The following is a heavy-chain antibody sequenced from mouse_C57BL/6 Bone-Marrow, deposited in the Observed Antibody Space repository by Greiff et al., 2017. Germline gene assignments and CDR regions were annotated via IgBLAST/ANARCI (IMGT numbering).Heavy chain of an antibody. J-gene: IGHJ3*01. CDR2: IHPNSGST. D-gene: IGHD2-3*01. Sequence: QVHVKQPGAELVKPGASVKLSCKASGYTFTSYWMHWVKQRPGQGLEWIGMIHPNSGSTNYNEKFTSKATLTVDKSSSTAYMQLSSLTSEDSAVYYCARVLSSWGQGTLVTVSA. V-gene: IGHV1-64*01. CDR3: ARVLSS. CDR1: GYTFTSYW.